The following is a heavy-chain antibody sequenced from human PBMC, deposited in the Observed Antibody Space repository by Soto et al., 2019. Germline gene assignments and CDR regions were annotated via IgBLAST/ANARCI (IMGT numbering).Heavy chain of an antibody. CDR2: IWYDGSNK. CDR1: XXXXXXXX. V-gene: IGHV3-33*01. J-gene: IGHJ4*02. D-gene: IGHD5-18*01. CDR3: ARDLGLGTATAGRFFDY. Sequence: QVQLVESGGGVXQPGXXXXXXXXXXXXXXXXXXXXXVXQAPGKGLEWVAVIWYDGSNKYYADSVKGRFTISRDNSKNTLYLQMNSLRAEDTAVYYCARDLGLGTATAGRFFDYWRQGTLVTVSS.